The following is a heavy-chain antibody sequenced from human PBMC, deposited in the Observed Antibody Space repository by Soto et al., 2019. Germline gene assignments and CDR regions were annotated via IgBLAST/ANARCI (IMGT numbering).Heavy chain of an antibody. CDR3: ASGVDIVATI. V-gene: IGHV3-21*01. Sequence: EVQLVESGGGLVKPGGSLRLSCAASGFTFSSYSMNWVRQAPGKGLEWVSSIFISSSYIYYADSVKGRFTISRDNAKNSLYLQMNSLRAEDTAVYYCASGVDIVATIWGQGTLVTVSS. CDR1: GFTFSSYS. J-gene: IGHJ4*02. CDR2: IFISSSYI. D-gene: IGHD5-12*01.